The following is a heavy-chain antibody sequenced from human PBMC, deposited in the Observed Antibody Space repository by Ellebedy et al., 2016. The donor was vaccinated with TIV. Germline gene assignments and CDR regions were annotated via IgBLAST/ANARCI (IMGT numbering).Heavy chain of an antibody. J-gene: IGHJ4*02. D-gene: IGHD3-22*01. Sequence: AASVKVSCKASGYTLTGSYMHWVRQAPGQGLEWMGWINPNSGDTRYVQNFQGRVTMTRDTSISTAYMDLSRLTFDDTAVYYCARSVMKVVTAAPLGYWGQGTLVTVSS. CDR2: INPNSGDT. CDR1: GYTLTGSY. CDR3: ARSVMKVVTAAPLGY. V-gene: IGHV1-2*02.